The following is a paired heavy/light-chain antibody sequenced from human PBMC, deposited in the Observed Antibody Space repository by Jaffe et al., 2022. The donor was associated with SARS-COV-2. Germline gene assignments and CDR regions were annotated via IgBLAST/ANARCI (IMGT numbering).Heavy chain of an antibody. CDR3: AKWAFSPVAGVTGDY. Sequence: EVQLLESGGGLVQPGGSLRLSCAASGFTFSFYAMSWVRQAPGKGLEWVSAIIGTGVTTYYADSVKGRFTISRDNSRNTLYLQMNSLRAEDTAVYYCAKWAFSPVAGVTGDYWGQGTLVTVSS. D-gene: IGHD6-19*01. V-gene: IGHV3-23*01. J-gene: IGHJ4*02. CDR2: IIGTGVTT. CDR1: GFTFSFYA.
Light chain of an antibody. CDR1: ALPKKY. V-gene: IGLV3-10*01. Sequence: SYELTQPPSVSVSPGQTARITCSGDALPKKYAYWYQQKSGQAPVLVIYEDSKRPSGIPERFSGSTSGTMATLTISGAQVEDEADYYCYSTDSSGTLRGVFGTGTRVTVL. CDR2: EDS. J-gene: IGLJ1*01. CDR3: YSTDSSGTLRGV.